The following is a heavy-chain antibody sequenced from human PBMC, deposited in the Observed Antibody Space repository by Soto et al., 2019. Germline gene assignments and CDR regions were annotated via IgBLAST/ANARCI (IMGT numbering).Heavy chain of an antibody. V-gene: IGHV3-7*01. Sequence: EVQLVESGGGLVQPGGSLRLSCAASGFTFSSYWMSWVRQAPGKGLEWVANIKQDGSEKYYVDSLKGRFTISRDKAKNTLYLQTNSLRAEDTAVYYCARVNSYYYGSGSYPYYFDYWGQGTLVTVSS. CDR3: ARVNSYYYGSGSYPYYFDY. D-gene: IGHD3-10*01. CDR1: GFTFSSYW. J-gene: IGHJ4*02. CDR2: IKQDGSEK.